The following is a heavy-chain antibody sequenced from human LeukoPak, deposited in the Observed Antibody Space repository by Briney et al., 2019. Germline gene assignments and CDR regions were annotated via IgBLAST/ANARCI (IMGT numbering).Heavy chain of an antibody. CDR1: GGTFSSYA. V-gene: IGHV1-69*04. CDR3: ARGLHRGYYYMDV. D-gene: IGHD1-14*01. CDR2: IIPILGIA. J-gene: IGHJ6*03. Sequence: SVKVSCKASGGTFSSYAISWVRQAPGQGLEWMGRIIPILGIANYAQKFQGRVTITADKSTSTAYMELSSLRSEDTAVYYCARGLHRGYYYMDVWGKGTTVTVSS.